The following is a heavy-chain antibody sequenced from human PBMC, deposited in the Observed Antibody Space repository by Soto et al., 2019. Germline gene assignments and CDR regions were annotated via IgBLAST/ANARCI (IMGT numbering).Heavy chain of an antibody. D-gene: IGHD5-12*01. V-gene: IGHV3-30*18. CDR3: AKMRGDGYTRAHNAFAI. CDR1: GFTFSSYG. CDR2: ISYDGSNK. Sequence: GGSLRLSCAASGFTFSSYGMHWVRQAPGKGLEWVAVISYDGSNKYYADSVKGRFTISRDNSKNTLYLQMNSLRAEDTAVYYCAKMRGDGYTRAHNAFAIWGQGTMVTVSS. J-gene: IGHJ3*02.